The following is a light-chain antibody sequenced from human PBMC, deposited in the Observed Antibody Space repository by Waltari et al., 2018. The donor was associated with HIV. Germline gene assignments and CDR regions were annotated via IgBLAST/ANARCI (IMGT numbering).Light chain of an antibody. V-gene: IGKV3-20*01. J-gene: IGKJ1*01. CDR3: QQYGDSETWA. CDR1: PTVSGNY. Sequence: EIVLTQAPGTLSLSPGERAILSCRASPTVSGNYLAWYQQKPGQAPRLLIFGASSRASGIPGRFRGRGSGTDFTLTISSLEPEDFAMYYCQQYGDSETWAFGPGTSVEIK. CDR2: GAS.